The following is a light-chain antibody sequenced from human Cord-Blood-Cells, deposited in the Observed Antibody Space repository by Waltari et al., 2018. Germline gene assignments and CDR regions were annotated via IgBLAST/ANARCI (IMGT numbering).Light chain of an antibody. Sequence: DIQMTQSPSTLSASVGDRVTITGRASQSISSWLAWYQQKPGKAPKLLIYKASSLESGVPSRFSGGGSGTEFTLTISSLQPDDFATYYCQQYNSYPWTVGQGTKVEIK. CDR2: KAS. CDR3: QQYNSYPWT. CDR1: QSISSW. V-gene: IGKV1-5*03. J-gene: IGKJ1*01.